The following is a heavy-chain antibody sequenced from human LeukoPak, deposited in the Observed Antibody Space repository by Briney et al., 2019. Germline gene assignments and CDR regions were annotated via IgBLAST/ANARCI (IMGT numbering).Heavy chain of an antibody. V-gene: IGHV3-66*01. D-gene: IGHD6-19*01. Sequence: GGSLRLSCVASGLSVSSNCMSWVRQAPGKGLEWVSVIYSGATTYYADSVNGRFTISRDNSKNTLYLQMNSLRAEDTAVYYCAKSYSSGWHVFDSWGQGTLVTVSS. CDR2: IYSGATT. CDR1: GLSVSSNC. CDR3: AKSYSSGWHVFDS. J-gene: IGHJ4*02.